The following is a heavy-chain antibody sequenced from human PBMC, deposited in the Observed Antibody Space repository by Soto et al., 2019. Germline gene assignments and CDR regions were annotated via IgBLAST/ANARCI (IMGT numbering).Heavy chain of an antibody. CDR3: AAYLYFSARGDDS. V-gene: IGHV5-10-1*01. J-gene: IGHJ4*02. Sequence: PGESLKISCKGSGYSLTNYWITWVRQKPGKGLEWMGTIDPNDSYTYYSPSFQDHVTISTDKSISTAYLQWSSMKASDTAMYYCAAYLYFSARGDDSWGQGTQVTVSS. D-gene: IGHD1-26*01. CDR1: GYSLTNYW. CDR2: IDPNDSYT.